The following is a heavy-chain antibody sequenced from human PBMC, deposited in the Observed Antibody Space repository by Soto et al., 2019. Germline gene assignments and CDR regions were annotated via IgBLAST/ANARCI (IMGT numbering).Heavy chain of an antibody. CDR3: ARSYISSSYWFAP. V-gene: IGHV1-46*03. D-gene: IGHD6-6*01. CDR1: GYTFITYF. Sequence: QVQLVQSGAEVKKPGASVKVSCKASGYTFITYFMHWVRQAPGQGLEWMGVINPSRGTTTYAQEFQDRVTMTRDTSASSVYMEESSLSSEDTAMYYCARSYISSSYWFAPWGQGNLVTFSS. CDR2: INPSRGTT. J-gene: IGHJ5*02.